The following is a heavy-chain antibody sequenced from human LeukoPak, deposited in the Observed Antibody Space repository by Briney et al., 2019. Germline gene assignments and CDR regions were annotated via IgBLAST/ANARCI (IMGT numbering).Heavy chain of an antibody. V-gene: IGHV4-4*07. CDR1: GGSISSYY. J-gene: IGHJ3*02. D-gene: IGHD2-2*01. CDR3: ARAPASLPNAAFDI. CDR2: IHTSGRT. Sequence: AETLSLTCTVSGGSISSYYWRWIRQPAGKGLEWIGRIHTSGRTNYNPSLKSRVTMSVDTSKKQLSLHVTSVSAADTAVYYCARAPASLPNAAFDIWGQGTMVTVSS.